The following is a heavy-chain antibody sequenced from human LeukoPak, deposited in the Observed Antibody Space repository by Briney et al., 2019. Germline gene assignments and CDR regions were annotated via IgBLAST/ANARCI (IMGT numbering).Heavy chain of an antibody. J-gene: IGHJ4*02. Sequence: PSETLSLTCSVSGGSLSSYYWSWIRQPPGKGLEWIGYIYYSGSTNYNPSLKSRVTISVDTSKNAFSLKLSSVTAADTAVYYCARHYYDSSGYLDYWGQGTLVTVSS. CDR3: ARHYYDSSGYLDY. V-gene: IGHV4-59*01. CDR2: IYYSGST. D-gene: IGHD3-22*01. CDR1: GGSLSSYY.